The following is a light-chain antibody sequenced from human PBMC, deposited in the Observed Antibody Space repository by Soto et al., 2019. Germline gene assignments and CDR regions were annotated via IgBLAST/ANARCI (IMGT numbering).Light chain of an antibody. CDR1: QDIRNH. Sequence: AIQMTQSPSSLSASVGDRVSITCRASQDIRNHLGWYQQKPGKAPKLLICGASTLQSGVPSRFSGSGSGTDFTLTISSLQPEDFATYYCLQDHNCPRTFGQGTKVEV. V-gene: IGKV1-6*01. CDR2: GAS. J-gene: IGKJ1*01. CDR3: LQDHNCPRT.